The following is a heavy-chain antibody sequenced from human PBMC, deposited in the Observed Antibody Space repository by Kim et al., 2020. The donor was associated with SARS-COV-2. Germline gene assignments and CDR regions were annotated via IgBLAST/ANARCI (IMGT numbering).Heavy chain of an antibody. CDR1: GFTFSSYG. D-gene: IGHD6-6*01. Sequence: GGSLRLSCAASGFTFSSYGMHWVRQAPGKGLEWVAVISYDGSNKYYADSVKGRFTISRDNSKNTLYLQMNSLRAEDTAVYYCAKRVAGSSSGFYYYYMDVWGKGTTVTVSS. V-gene: IGHV3-30*18. CDR3: AKRVAGSSSGFYYYYMDV. CDR2: ISYDGSNK. J-gene: IGHJ6*03.